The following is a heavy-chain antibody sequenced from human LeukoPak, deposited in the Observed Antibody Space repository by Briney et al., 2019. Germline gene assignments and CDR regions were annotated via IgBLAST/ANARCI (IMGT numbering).Heavy chain of an antibody. CDR2: ISGDGGNT. CDR3: AKDISRNFVVVPAADY. V-gene: IGHV3-43*02. CDR1: GFTFDDYA. Sequence: PGGSLRLSCAASGFTFDDYAMHWVRQPPGKSLEWDSLISGDGGNTYYADSVKGRFTVSRDNSKNSLYLQMNSLRTEDTALYYCAKDISRNFVVVPAADYWGQGTLVTVS. D-gene: IGHD2-2*01. J-gene: IGHJ4*02.